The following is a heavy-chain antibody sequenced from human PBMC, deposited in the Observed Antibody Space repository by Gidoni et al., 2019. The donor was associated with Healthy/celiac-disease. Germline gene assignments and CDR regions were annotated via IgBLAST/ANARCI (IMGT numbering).Heavy chain of an antibody. J-gene: IGHJ4*02. CDR2: INHSGST. CDR3: ARWANGGPFDY. Sequence: QVQLQQWGAGLLKPSENLSLTCAVYGGSFSGYYWSWFRQPPGKGLEWIGEINHSGSTNYNPSLKSRVTISVDTSKNQFSLKLSAGTAADTAVYYCARWANGGPFDYWGQGTLVTVSS. CDR1: GGSFSGYY. D-gene: IGHD5-12*01. V-gene: IGHV4-34*01.